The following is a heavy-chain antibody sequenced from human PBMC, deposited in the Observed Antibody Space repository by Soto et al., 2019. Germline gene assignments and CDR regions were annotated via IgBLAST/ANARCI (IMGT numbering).Heavy chain of an antibody. CDR1: GYTFTSYS. Sequence: VPLVQSGAEVKKPGASVKVSCKASGYTFTSYSIAWVRQMPGKGLEWMGIIYPYDSDTRYSPSFQGQVTISVDKSISAAYLQWTSLKASDTAMYYCARIGSAYGPFDYWGQGTLVTVSS. J-gene: IGHJ4*02. V-gene: IGHV5-51*01. D-gene: IGHD3-10*01. CDR3: ARIGSAYGPFDY. CDR2: IYPYDSDT.